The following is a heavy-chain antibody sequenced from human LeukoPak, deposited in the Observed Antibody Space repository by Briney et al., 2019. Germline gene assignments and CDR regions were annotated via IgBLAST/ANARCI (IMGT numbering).Heavy chain of an antibody. Sequence: PSETLSLTCTVSGGSISSYYWSWIRQPPGKGLDWNGYIYSSGSTNYNPSLKNRVTISVDTSKNQFSLKLSSVTAADTAVYYCARHTWYSGYDRYFDLWGRGTLVTVSS. J-gene: IGHJ2*01. D-gene: IGHD5-12*01. CDR1: GGSISSYY. V-gene: IGHV4-59*08. CDR3: ARHTWYSGYDRYFDL. CDR2: IYSSGST.